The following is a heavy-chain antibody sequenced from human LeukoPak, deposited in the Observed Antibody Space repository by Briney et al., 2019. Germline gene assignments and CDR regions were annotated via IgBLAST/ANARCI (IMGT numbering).Heavy chain of an antibody. Sequence: GGSLRLSCAASGFTFSSYDMNWVRQAPGKGLEWVSGISGGGNTFYSDAVKGRFTISRDSSKNTLFLEMNSLRADDTAVYYCGRDGWEIRLATGYWGQGTLVTVSS. D-gene: IGHD1-26*01. CDR3: GRDGWEIRLATGY. V-gene: IGHV3-23*01. CDR2: ISGGGNT. CDR1: GFTFSSYD. J-gene: IGHJ4*02.